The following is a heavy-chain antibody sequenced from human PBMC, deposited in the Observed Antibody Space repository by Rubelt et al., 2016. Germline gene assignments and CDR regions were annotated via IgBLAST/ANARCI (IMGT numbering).Heavy chain of an antibody. CDR1: GFTFSSYG. Sequence: QVQLVESGGGVDQPGRSLRLSCAASGFTFSSYGMHWVRQAPGKGLEWVAVISYDGSNKYYADSVKGRFTISRDNSKNTLYLQMNSLRAEDTAVYYCAKDRYHRYYGMDVWGQGTTVTVSS. CDR3: AKDRYHRYYGMDV. V-gene: IGHV3-30*18. CDR2: ISYDGSNK. D-gene: IGHD1-14*01. J-gene: IGHJ6*02.